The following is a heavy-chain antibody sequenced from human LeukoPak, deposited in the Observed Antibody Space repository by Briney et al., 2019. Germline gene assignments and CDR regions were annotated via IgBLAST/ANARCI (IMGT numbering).Heavy chain of an antibody. D-gene: IGHD3-22*01. CDR3: SRGLDSRKLGY. Sequence: SETLSLTCTVSGASFSSGDQYWNWIRQSPGKGLEWIGSIHPSGSLYNNPSLESRVTISIDTSKNQFSLNLNSVTAADTAVYFCSRGLDSRKLGYWGQGTLVTVSS. CDR2: IHPSGSL. CDR1: GASFSSGDQY. V-gene: IGHV4-31*03. J-gene: IGHJ4*02.